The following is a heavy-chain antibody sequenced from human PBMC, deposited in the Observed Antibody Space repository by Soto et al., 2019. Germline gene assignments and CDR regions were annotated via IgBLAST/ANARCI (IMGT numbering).Heavy chain of an antibody. V-gene: IGHV1-18*01. Sequence: EASVKVSCKASGYTFTSYGISWVRQAPGQGLEWMGWISAYNGNTNYAQKLQGRVTMTTDTSTSTAYMELRSLRSDDTAVYYCARRERYSSSWAYYYYYGMDVWGQGTTVTVS. CDR3: ARRERYSSSWAYYYYYGMDV. CDR1: GYTFTSYG. J-gene: IGHJ6*02. CDR2: ISAYNGNT. D-gene: IGHD6-13*01.